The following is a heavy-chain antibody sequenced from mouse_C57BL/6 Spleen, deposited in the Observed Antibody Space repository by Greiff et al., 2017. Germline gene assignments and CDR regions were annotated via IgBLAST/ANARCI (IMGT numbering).Heavy chain of an antibody. Sequence: EVQLQQSGPELVKPGASVKISCKASGYTFTDYYMNWVKQSHGKSLEWIGDINPNNGGTSYNQKFKGKATLTVDKSSSTAYMELRSLTSEDSAVYYCARWEIVAVRYAMDYWGQGTSVTVSS. CDR2: INPNNGGT. CDR3: ARWEIVAVRYAMDY. D-gene: IGHD1-1*01. CDR1: GYTFTDYY. J-gene: IGHJ4*01. V-gene: IGHV1-26*01.